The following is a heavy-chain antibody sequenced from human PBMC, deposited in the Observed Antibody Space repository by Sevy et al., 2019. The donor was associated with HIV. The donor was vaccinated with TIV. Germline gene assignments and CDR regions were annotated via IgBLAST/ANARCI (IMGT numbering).Heavy chain of an antibody. CDR3: ARGGKDTYYDFWSGNPPYYYYYYGMDV. Sequence: SETLSLTCAVYGGSFSGYYWSWIRQPPGKGLEWIGEINHSGSTNYNPSLKSRVTISVDTSKNQFSLKLGPVTAADTAVYYCARGGKDTYYDFWSGNPPYYYYYYGMDVWGQGTTVTVSS. D-gene: IGHD3-3*01. J-gene: IGHJ6*02. V-gene: IGHV4-34*01. CDR1: GGSFSGYY. CDR2: INHSGST.